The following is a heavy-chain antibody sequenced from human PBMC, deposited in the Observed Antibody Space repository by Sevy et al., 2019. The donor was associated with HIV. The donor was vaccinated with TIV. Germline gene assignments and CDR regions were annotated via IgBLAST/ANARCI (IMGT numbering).Heavy chain of an antibody. CDR2: IYPGDSGT. CDR3: ARHMVQGVTNYYYGMDV. Sequence: GEALKISCKGSGYSFTSYWIGWVRQMPGKGLEWMGIIYPGDSGTRYSPSFQGQVTISADKSISTAYLQWSSLKASDTAMYYCARHMVQGVTNYYYGMDVWGQGTTVTVSS. CDR1: GYSFTSYW. V-gene: IGHV5-51*01. D-gene: IGHD3-10*01. J-gene: IGHJ6*02.